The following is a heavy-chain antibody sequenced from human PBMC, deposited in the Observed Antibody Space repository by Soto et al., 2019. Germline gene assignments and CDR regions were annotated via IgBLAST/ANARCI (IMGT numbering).Heavy chain of an antibody. Sequence: QVQLVQSGAEVKKPESSVRVSCKASGGTFNSYAITWVRQAHGQGLEWMGGTIPMFGTTNYAEKFQGRVTITADESTNTAYMELSSLRSEVTAVNYCTRCGIRYHSIGYYLGIDGMDVWGQGTTVIVSS. CDR3: TRCGIRYHSIGYYLGIDGMDV. D-gene: IGHD3-22*01. J-gene: IGHJ6*02. V-gene: IGHV1-69*12. CDR2: TIPMFGTT. CDR1: GGTFNSYA.